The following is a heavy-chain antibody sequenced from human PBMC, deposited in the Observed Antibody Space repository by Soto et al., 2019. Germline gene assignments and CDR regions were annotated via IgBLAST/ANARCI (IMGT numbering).Heavy chain of an antibody. J-gene: IGHJ6*02. V-gene: IGHV1-2*04. CDR3: ARSEFYDILTGYYVGTRNYNGMDV. CDR2: INPDSGGT. D-gene: IGHD3-9*01. Sequence: ASVKVSCKASGYSFTDYYIHWVRQAPGQGPEWMGWINPDSGGTNYAQKFQGWVTMTRDTSITTAYMELSRLKSDDTAVYYCARSEFYDILTGYYVGTRNYNGMDVWGQGTTVTVSS. CDR1: GYSFTDYY.